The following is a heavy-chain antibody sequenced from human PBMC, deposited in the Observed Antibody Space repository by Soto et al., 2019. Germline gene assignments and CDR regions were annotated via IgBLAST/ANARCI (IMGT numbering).Heavy chain of an antibody. V-gene: IGHV3-15*01. CDR2: IKSKTDGGTT. CDR1: GFTFSHAW. CDR3: STDPLDY. J-gene: IGHJ4*02. Sequence: EVQLVESGGGLVKPGGSLRLSCAASGFTFSHAWMSWVRQAPGKGLEWVGRIKSKTDGGTTNYAAPVKGRFTISRDDSENTLFLQMNSLKTEDTAVYFCSTDPLDYWGQGTLVTVSS.